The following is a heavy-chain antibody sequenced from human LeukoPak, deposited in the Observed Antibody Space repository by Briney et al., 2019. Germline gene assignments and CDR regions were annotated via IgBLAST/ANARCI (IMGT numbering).Heavy chain of an antibody. CDR2: IIPILGIA. V-gene: IGHV1-69*04. CDR1: GGTFSSYA. Sequence: ASVKVSCKASGGTFSSYAISWVRQAPGQVLEWMGRIIPILGIANYAQKFQGRVTITADKSTSTAYMELSSLRSEDTAVYYCARGAPDYYDSSGYHAFDIWGQGTMVTVSS. J-gene: IGHJ3*02. D-gene: IGHD3-22*01. CDR3: ARGAPDYYDSSGYHAFDI.